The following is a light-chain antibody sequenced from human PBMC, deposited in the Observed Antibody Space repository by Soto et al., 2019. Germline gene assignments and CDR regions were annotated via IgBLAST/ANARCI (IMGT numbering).Light chain of an antibody. Sequence: QSALTQPASVSGSPGQSITISCTGTSSDVGGYNYVSWYQQHPGKAPKLMIYDVSKRPSGVSNRFSGYKSGNTASLTISGRQAEDEDDYYCSSYTSSSTRLFCGGTKLTVL. CDR3: SSYTSSSTRL. CDR2: DVS. J-gene: IGLJ2*01. CDR1: SSDVGGYNY. V-gene: IGLV2-14*01.